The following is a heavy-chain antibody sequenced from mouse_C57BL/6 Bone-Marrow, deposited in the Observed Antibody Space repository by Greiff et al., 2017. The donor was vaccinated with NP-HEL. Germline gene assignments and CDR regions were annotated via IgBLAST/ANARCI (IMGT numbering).Heavy chain of an antibody. CDR2: ISPRSGNT. V-gene: IGHV1-81*01. D-gene: IGHD2-4*01. CDR3: AHYDVRAMDY. J-gene: IGHJ4*01. Sequence: QVQLQQSGAELARPGASVKLSCKASGYTFTSYGISWVKQRTGQGLEWIGEISPRSGNTYYNEKFKGKATLTADKSSSTAYMELRSLTSEDSAVYFCAHYDVRAMDYWGQGTSVTVSS. CDR1: GYTFTSYG.